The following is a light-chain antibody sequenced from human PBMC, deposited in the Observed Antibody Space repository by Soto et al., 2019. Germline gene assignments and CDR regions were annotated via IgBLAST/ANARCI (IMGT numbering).Light chain of an antibody. V-gene: IGKV3-15*01. CDR3: QQYNTGWT. Sequence: EIVMTQSPATLSVSPGERATLSCRASQSVRHHLAWYQQKPGQAPRLLIYGSSTRATGVPDRFSGSGSGTELNLTINSLQSEDFAVYYCQQYNTGWTVGQGTKVEIK. J-gene: IGKJ1*01. CDR2: GSS. CDR1: QSVRHH.